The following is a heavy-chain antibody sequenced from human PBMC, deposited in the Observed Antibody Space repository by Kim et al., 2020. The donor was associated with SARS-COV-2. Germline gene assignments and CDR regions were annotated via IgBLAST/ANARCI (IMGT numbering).Heavy chain of an antibody. CDR3: AREPPRSYYYAY. D-gene: IGHD3-22*01. Sequence: RYQQKFQGRVTMTRDTSTSTGYMDLSSLSSEDTAMYYCAREPPRSYYYAYWGQGTLVTVSS. J-gene: IGHJ4*02. V-gene: IGHV1-46*01.